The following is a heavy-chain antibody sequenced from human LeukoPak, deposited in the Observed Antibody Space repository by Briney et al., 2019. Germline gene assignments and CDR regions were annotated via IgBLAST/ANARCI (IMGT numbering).Heavy chain of an antibody. CDR2: ISWNSGSI. V-gene: IGHV3-9*01. J-gene: IGHJ3*02. CDR1: GFTFDDYA. CDR3: AREVSVAGTDAFDI. D-gene: IGHD6-19*01. Sequence: GGSLRLSCAASGFTFDDYAMHWVRQAPGKGLEWVSGISWNSGSIGYADSVKGRFTISRDNAKNSLYLQMNSLRAEDTAVYYCAREVSVAGTDAFDIWGQGAMVTVSS.